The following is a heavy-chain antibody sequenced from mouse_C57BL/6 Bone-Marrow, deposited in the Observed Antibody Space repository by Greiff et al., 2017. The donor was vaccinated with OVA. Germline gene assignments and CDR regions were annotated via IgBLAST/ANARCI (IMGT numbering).Heavy chain of an antibody. V-gene: IGHV2-2*01. D-gene: IGHD2-5*01. CDR3: ARALYYSNLYYAMDY. Sequence: VMLVESGPGLVQPSQSLSITCTVSGFSLTSYGVHWVRQSPGKGLEWLGVIWSGGSTDYNAAFISRLSISKDNSKSQVFFKMNSLQADDTAIYYCARALYYSNLYYAMDYWGQGTSVTVSS. CDR1: GFSLTSYG. CDR2: IWSGGST. J-gene: IGHJ4*01.